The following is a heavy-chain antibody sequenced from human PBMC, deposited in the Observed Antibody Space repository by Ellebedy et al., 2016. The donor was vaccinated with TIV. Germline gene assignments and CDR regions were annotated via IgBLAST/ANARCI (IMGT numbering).Heavy chain of an antibody. CDR1: ADSLSRSSYY. Sequence: SETLSLTCTVSADSLSRSSYYWGWFRLPPGKGLEWIGNIYYSGNTDYNPSLKSRVTISVDTSKNQFSLKLRSVTAADTAVYYCARNPPTYNWVDSWGQGTLVTVSS. V-gene: IGHV4-39*01. CDR3: ARNPPTYNWVDS. J-gene: IGHJ5*01. CDR2: IYYSGNT.